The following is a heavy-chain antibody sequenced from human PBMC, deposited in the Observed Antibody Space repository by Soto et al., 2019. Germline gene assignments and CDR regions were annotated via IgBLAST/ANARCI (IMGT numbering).Heavy chain of an antibody. J-gene: IGHJ4*02. CDR2: IYYSGST. D-gene: IGHD4-4*01. CDR1: CGSLSSFY. CDR3: ARVRLNTVLEYYFDY. V-gene: IGHV4-59*01. Sequence: SGTPSLPRPVSCGSLSSFYWGWIPPPPGKGLEWIGYIYYSGSTNYNPSLKSRVTISVDTSKNQFSLKLSSVTAADTAVYYCARVRLNTVLEYYFDYWGQGTLVTVSS.